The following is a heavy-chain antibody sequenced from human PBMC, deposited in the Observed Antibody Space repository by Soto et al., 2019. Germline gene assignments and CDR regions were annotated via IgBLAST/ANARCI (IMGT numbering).Heavy chain of an antibody. CDR2: IYYSGST. Sequence: SETLSLTCTVSNDSINNPLYYWGWIRQPPGKGLELIGYIYYSGSTNYNPSLKSRVTISVDTSKNQFSLKLSSVTAADTAVYYCARVAGYDILTGYFTLPLFDYWGQGTLVTVS. CDR3: ARVAGYDILTGYFTLPLFDY. D-gene: IGHD3-9*01. V-gene: IGHV4-61*01. CDR1: NDSINNPLYY. J-gene: IGHJ4*02.